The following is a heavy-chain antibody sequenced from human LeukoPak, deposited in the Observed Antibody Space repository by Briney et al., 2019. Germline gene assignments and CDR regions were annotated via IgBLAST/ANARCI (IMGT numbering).Heavy chain of an antibody. CDR1: GFTFSSYA. CDR3: AKSVGGRGPTTATFDY. Sequence: GGSLRLSCAASGFTFSSYAMSWVRQAPGKGLEWVSAISGSGGSTYYADSVKGRFTISRDNSKNTLYLQMNSLRAEDTAVYYCAKSVGGRGPTTATFDYWGQGTLVTVSS. CDR2: ISGSGGST. J-gene: IGHJ4*02. V-gene: IGHV3-23*01. D-gene: IGHD1-14*01.